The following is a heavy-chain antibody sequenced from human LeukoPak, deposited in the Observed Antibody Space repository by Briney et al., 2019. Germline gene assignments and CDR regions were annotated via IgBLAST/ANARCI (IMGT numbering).Heavy chain of an antibody. J-gene: IGHJ4*02. D-gene: IGHD3-10*01. CDR1: RYTFTGYY. V-gene: IGHV1-2*02. CDR3: ARDLGLLWFGEDYFDY. CDR2: INPNSGGT. Sequence: ASVKVSCRASRYTFTGYYMHWVRQAPGQGLEWMGWINPNSGGTNYAQKFQGRVTMTRDTSISTAYMELSRLRSDDTAVYYCARDLGLLWFGEDYFDYWGQGTLVTVSS.